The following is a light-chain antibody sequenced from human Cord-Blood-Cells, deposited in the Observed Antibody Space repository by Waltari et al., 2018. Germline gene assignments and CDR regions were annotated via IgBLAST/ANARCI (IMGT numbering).Light chain of an antibody. CDR2: DVS. J-gene: IGLJ2*01. CDR1: SSDVGGYNY. V-gene: IGLV2-14*01. CDR3: SSYTSSSNVV. Sequence: QSALTQPASVSGSPGQSITISCPGTSSDVGGYNYVPWYQQHPGKAPKLMIYDVSNRPSGVSNRFSGSKSGNTASLTISGLQAEDEADYYCSSYTSSSNVVFGGGTKLTVL.